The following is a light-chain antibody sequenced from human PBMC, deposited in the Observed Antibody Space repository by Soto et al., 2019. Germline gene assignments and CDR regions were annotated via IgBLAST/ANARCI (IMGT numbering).Light chain of an antibody. CDR3: QQYGSSPPT. CDR2: GAS. V-gene: IGKV3-20*01. CDR1: QSISRY. Sequence: IVLTHSPGTLSLYPGEITTLSCRASQSISRYLAWYQQKPGQGPRLLIYGASSRATGTPDRFSGSGSGTDFTLTINRLEPEDFALYYCQQYGSSPPTFGQGTKVDIK. J-gene: IGKJ1*01.